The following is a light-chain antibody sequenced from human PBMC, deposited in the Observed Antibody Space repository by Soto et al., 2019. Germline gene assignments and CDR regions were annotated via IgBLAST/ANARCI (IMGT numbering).Light chain of an antibody. CDR3: MQSKQLPPT. CDR2: EVS. Sequence: DVVMTQTPLSLSVAPGQPASISCKSSQSLLHITGETFLFWYLQKPGQSPQLLIYEVSTRVSGVPDRVSGSGSGTDFTLEISRVETDDVGIYYCMQSKQLPPTFGQGTRLGIE. V-gene: IGKV2D-29*02. CDR1: QSLLHITGETF. J-gene: IGKJ5*01.